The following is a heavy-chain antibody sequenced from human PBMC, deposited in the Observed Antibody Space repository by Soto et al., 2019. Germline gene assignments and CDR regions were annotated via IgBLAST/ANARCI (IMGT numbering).Heavy chain of an antibody. V-gene: IGHV3-33*01. CDR1: GFTFSSYG. CDR3: ARDFGEERWLQSVFDY. CDR2: IWYDGSNK. J-gene: IGHJ4*02. Sequence: PGGSLRLSCAASGFTFSSYGMHRVRQAPGKGLEWVAVIWYDGSNKYYADSVKGRFTISRDNSKNTLYLQMNSLRAEDTAVYYCARDFGEERWLQSVFDYWGQGTLVTVSS. D-gene: IGHD3-16*01.